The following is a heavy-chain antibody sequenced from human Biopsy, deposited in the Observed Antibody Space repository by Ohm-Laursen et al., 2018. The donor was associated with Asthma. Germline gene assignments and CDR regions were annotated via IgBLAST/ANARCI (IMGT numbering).Heavy chain of an antibody. CDR2: ITFDGSTQ. D-gene: IGHD6-13*01. Sequence: SLRLSCAASGRHFGSYNMHWARQAPGEGLEWVAVITFDGSTQHYGDSVKGRFTISRDNSKNMLFLQMNSLRAEDTAVYYCLRDTLGYYFDIWGQGTQVTVSS. V-gene: IGHV3-30-3*01. CDR3: LRDTLGYYFDI. CDR1: GRHFGSYN. J-gene: IGHJ4*02.